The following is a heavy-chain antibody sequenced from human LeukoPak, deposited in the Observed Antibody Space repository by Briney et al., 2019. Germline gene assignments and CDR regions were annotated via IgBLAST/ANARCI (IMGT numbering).Heavy chain of an antibody. J-gene: IGHJ1*01. Sequence: ASVKVSCKASGGTFSSYAISWVRQAPGQGLEWMGGIIPIFGTANYAQKFQGRVTITADESTSTAYMELSSLRSEDTAVYYCATVVKQQLNFQHWGQGTLVTVSS. CDR2: IIPIFGTA. CDR3: ATVVKQQLNFQH. CDR1: GGTFSSYA. D-gene: IGHD6-13*01. V-gene: IGHV1-69*13.